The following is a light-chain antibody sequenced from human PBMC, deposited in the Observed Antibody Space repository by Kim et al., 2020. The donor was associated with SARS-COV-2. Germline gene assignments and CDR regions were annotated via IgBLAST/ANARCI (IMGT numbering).Light chain of an antibody. V-gene: IGKV3-11*01. Sequence: SVPPGERAPLSCRASQSVSSNVAWYQQKPGQAPRLLIYGASTRATGIPARFSGSGSGTDFTLTISSLEPEDFAVYYCQQRSNWPPTFGGGTKLEIK. CDR1: QSVSSN. CDR3: QQRSNWPPT. CDR2: GAS. J-gene: IGKJ4*01.